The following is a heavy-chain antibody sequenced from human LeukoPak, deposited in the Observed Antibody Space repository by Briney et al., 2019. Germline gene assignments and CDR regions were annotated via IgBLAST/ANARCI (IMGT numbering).Heavy chain of an antibody. V-gene: IGHV1-8*01. CDR2: MNPNSGAT. CDR1: GYTFTSYD. CDR3: ARAPRSWSFDY. D-gene: IGHD1-1*01. J-gene: IGHJ4*02. Sequence: GASVKVSCKASGYTFTSYDFNWLRQATGQGPEWMGWMNPNSGATGYAQKFQGRVTMTRSASINTAYMELSNLRSEDTAVYHCARAPRSWSFDYWGQGTLVTVSS.